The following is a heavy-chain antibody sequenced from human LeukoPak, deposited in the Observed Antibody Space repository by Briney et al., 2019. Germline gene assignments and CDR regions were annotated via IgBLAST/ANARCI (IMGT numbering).Heavy chain of an antibody. CDR2: FDPEDGET. Sequence: ASVKVSCKVSGYTLTELSMHWVRQAPGKGLEWMGGFDPEDGETIYAQKFQGRVTMTRDTSISTAYMELSSLRSEDTAVYYCARLVEMATTFLAFDIWGQGTMVTVSS. V-gene: IGHV1-24*01. D-gene: IGHD5-24*01. J-gene: IGHJ3*02. CDR3: ARLVEMATTFLAFDI. CDR1: GYTLTELS.